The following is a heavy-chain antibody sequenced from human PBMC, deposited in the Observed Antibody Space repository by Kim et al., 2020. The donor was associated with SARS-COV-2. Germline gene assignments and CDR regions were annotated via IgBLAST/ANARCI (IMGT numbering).Heavy chain of an antibody. Sequence: GESLKISCKGSGYSFTSYWISWVRQMPGKGLEWMGRSDPSDSYTNYSPSFQGHVTISADKSISTAYLQWSSLKASDTARYYCAGAFWMGADYWGQGTLVTVSS. CDR1: GYSFTSYW. V-gene: IGHV5-10-1*01. J-gene: IGHJ4*02. CDR2: SDPSDSYT. D-gene: IGHD3-3*01. CDR3: AGAFWMGADY.